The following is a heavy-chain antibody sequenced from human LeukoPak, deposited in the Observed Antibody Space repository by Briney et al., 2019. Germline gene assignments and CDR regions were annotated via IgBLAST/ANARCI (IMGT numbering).Heavy chain of an antibody. J-gene: IGHJ5*02. Sequence: SETLSLTCSVSGDSISSRTYYWTWIRQHPEKGLEWIGYIWNSGSTNYNPALKSRVTISVDTSKNQFSLKLTSVTAADTAIYYCARDVSCMFPNWFDPWGQGILVIVSS. CDR2: IWNSGST. V-gene: IGHV4-31*03. CDR3: ARDVSCMFPNWFDP. CDR1: GDSISSRTYY. D-gene: IGHD3-10*02.